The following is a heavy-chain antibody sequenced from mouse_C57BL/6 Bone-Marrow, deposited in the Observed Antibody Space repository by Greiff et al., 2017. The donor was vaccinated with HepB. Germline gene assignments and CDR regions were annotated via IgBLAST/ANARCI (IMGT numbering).Heavy chain of an antibody. CDR3: ARLTTVVYFDY. CDR1: GYTFTSYW. CDR2: IDPSDSYT. V-gene: IGHV1-50*01. D-gene: IGHD1-1*01. Sequence: VQLQQPGAELVKPGASVKLSCKASGYTFTSYWMQWVKQRPGQGLEWIGEIDPSDSYTNYNQKFKGKATLTVDTSSSTAYMQLSSLTSEDSAVYYCARLTTVVYFDYWGQGTTLTVSS. J-gene: IGHJ2*01.